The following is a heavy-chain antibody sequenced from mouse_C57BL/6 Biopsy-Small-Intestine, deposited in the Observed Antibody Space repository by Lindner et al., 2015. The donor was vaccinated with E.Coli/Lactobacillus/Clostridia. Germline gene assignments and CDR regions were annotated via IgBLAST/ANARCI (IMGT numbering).Heavy chain of an antibody. V-gene: IGHV1-31*01. D-gene: IGHD4-1*01. CDR3: ARNPGTRGYFNY. Sequence: VQLQESGPELVKPGASVKISCKAPGYSFTGYYMHWVKQSHGNILDWIGYIYPYNGISSYSQKFKGKAKLTVDKSSSTAFMEVRSLTSEDSAVYYCARNPGTRGYFNYWGQGTTLTVSS. J-gene: IGHJ2*01. CDR2: IYPYNGIS. CDR1: GYSFTGYY.